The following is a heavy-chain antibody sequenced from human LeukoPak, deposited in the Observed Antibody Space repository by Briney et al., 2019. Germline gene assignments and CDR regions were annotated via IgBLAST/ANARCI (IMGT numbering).Heavy chain of an antibody. CDR3: ARVRYSGYDQADY. V-gene: IGHV5-51*01. CDR1: GYSFTSYW. CDR2: IDPGDSDT. D-gene: IGHD5-12*01. J-gene: IGHJ4*02. Sequence: GESLKISCKGSGYSFTSYWIGWVRQMSGKGLEWMGIIDPGDSDTRYSPSLQGQVTISADKSISTAYLQWSSPKASDTGIYYCARVRYSGYDQADYWGQGTLVTVSS.